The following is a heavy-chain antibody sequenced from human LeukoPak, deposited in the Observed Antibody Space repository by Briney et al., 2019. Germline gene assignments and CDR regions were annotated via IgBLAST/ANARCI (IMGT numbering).Heavy chain of an antibody. Sequence: SETLSLTCTVSGGSISSSTYFWGWIRQPPGKGLEWIGTIYYTGSTYYNPSLKSRVTISVDTSKNQFSLKVRSVTAADTAVYYCARGPQGVTRPEYWGQGTLVTVFS. CDR2: IYYTGST. CDR1: GGSISSSTYF. D-gene: IGHD4-17*01. J-gene: IGHJ4*02. CDR3: ARGPQGVTRPEY. V-gene: IGHV4-39*01.